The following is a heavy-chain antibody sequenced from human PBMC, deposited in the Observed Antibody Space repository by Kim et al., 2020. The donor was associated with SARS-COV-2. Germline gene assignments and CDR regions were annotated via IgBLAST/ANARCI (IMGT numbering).Heavy chain of an antibody. D-gene: IGHD6-19*01. V-gene: IGHV4-61*07. CDR3: ARLKSSGWSASYYFDY. Sequence: SLKSRVTISVDTSKNQFSLKLSSVTAADTAVYYCARLKSSGWSASYYFDYWGQGTLVTVSS. J-gene: IGHJ4*02.